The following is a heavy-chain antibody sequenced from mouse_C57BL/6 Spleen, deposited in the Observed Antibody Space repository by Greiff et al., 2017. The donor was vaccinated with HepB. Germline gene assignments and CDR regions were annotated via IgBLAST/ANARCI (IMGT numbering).Heavy chain of an antibody. V-gene: IGHV1-42*01. CDR1: GYSFTGYY. CDR2: INPSTGGT. CDR3: ARGRFAY. J-gene: IGHJ3*01. Sequence: EVQLQQSGPELVKPGASVKISCKASGYSFTGYYMNWVKQSPEKSLEWIGEINPSTGGTTYNQKFKAKATLTVDISSSTAYMQLKSLTSEDSAVYYCARGRFAYWGQGTLVTVSA.